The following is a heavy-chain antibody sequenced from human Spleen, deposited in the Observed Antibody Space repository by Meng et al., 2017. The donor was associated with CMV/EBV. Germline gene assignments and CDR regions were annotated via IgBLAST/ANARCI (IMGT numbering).Heavy chain of an antibody. CDR1: GGSISNNNYY. CDR3: ARDKTRYYYGSGSPYQDY. CDR2: IYYSGST. D-gene: IGHD3-10*01. J-gene: IGHJ4*02. V-gene: IGHV4-39*07. Sequence: SETLSLTCTVSGGSISNNNYYWGWIRQPPGKGLEWIGSIYYSGSTYYNPSLKSRVTISVDTSKNQFSLKLSSVTAADTAVYYCARDKTRYYYGSGSPYQDYWGQGTLVTVSS.